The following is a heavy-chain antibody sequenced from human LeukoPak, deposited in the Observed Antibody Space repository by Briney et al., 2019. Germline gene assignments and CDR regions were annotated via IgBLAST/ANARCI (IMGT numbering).Heavy chain of an antibody. D-gene: IGHD1/OR15-1a*01. Sequence: SETLSLTCTVSGGSISTSSHYWGWIRQPPGKGLEWIGSGYYSGSTHYSPSLKSRVTIPVDTSKNQFSLNLSSMTAADTAVYYCARRTGTAGGNHFDYWGQGTLVTVSS. V-gene: IGHV4-39*01. CDR2: GYYSGST. J-gene: IGHJ4*02. CDR3: ARRTGTAGGNHFDY. CDR1: GGSISTSSHY.